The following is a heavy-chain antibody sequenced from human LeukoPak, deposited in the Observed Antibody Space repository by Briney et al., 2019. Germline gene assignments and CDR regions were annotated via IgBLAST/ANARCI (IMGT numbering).Heavy chain of an antibody. CDR2: IYYSGST. V-gene: IGHV4-59*01. D-gene: IGHD2-15*01. Sequence: SETLSLTCTVSGGSISSYYWSWIRQPPGKGLEWIGYIYYSGSTNYNPSLKSRVTISIDTSKNHFSLKLSSVTVADTAVYYCARGGLRTFDYWGQGTLVTTSS. CDR3: ARGGLRTFDY. CDR1: GGSISSYY. J-gene: IGHJ4*02.